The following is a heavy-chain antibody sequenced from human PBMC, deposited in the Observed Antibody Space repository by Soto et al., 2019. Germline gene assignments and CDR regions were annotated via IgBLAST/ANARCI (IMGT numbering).Heavy chain of an antibody. CDR3: ARDMGYSSSSGFYYYYGMDV. V-gene: IGHV3-74*01. D-gene: IGHD6-6*01. CDR2: INSDGSST. Sequence: EVQLVESGGGLVQPGGSLRLSCAASGFTFSSYWMHWVRQAPGKGLVWVSRINSDGSSTSYADSVKGRFTISRDNAKNTLYLQMNSLRAEDTAVYYCARDMGYSSSSGFYYYYGMDVWGQGTTVTVSS. CDR1: GFTFSSYW. J-gene: IGHJ6*02.